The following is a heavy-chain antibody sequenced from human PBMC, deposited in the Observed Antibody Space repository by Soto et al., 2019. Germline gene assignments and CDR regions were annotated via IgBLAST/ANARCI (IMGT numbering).Heavy chain of an antibody. J-gene: IGHJ5*02. CDR1: GFTFTSHG. CDR2: ISAYNGNT. V-gene: IGHV1-18*01. D-gene: IGHD6-6*01. CDR3: ARDPLRARPAETYNWFDP. Sequence: GGSVEVSCKDSGFTFTSHGISWVGQAPGQGLEWMGCISAYNGNTNYAQKLQGRVTMTTDTSTSTAYMELRSLRSDDTAVYYCARDPLRARPAETYNWFDPWGQGTLVTVSS.